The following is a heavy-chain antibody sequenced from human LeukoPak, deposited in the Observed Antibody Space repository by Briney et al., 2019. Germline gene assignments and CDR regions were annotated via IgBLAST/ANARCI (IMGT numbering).Heavy chain of an antibody. Sequence: GGSLRLSCVASGFTFSDAWMSWVRQAPGEGLEWVGHIKSKSYGATTDYAAPVKGRFAISRDDSTNTLYLQMISLKTEDTAVYYCTTGSASHWGQGTLVTVSS. D-gene: IGHD2-15*01. CDR1: GFTFSDAW. V-gene: IGHV3-15*01. CDR3: TTGSASH. J-gene: IGHJ4*02. CDR2: IKSKSYGATT.